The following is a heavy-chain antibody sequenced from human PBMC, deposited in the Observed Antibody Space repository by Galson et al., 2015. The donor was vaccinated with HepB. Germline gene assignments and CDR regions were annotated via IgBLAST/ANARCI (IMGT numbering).Heavy chain of an antibody. CDR1: GFTFSSYA. J-gene: IGHJ4*02. V-gene: IGHV3-23*01. CDR2: ISGSGGST. D-gene: IGHD6-13*01. CDR3: AKGAIAPQKMEKSSSWFFDY. Sequence: SLRLSCAASGFTFSSYAMSWVRQAPGKGLEWVSAISGSGGSTYYADSVKGRFTISRDNSKNTLYLQMNSLRAEDTAVYYCAKGAIAPQKMEKSSSWFFDYWGQGTLVTVSS.